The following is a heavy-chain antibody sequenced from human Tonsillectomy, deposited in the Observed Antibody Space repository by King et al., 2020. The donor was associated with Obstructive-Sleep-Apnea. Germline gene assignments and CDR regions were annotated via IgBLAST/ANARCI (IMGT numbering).Heavy chain of an antibody. J-gene: IGHJ4*02. D-gene: IGHD3-10*01. CDR3: APGRTWYYKDGSRPS. CDR2: INHSEDS. Sequence: VQLQQWGAGLLKPSETLSLTCAVYGGPFSGYYWSWIRQPPGKGLEWIGEINHSEDSNYNPSLKSRVTISVDTSKNQFSLKLSSVTAADTAVYYRAPGRTWYYKDGSRPSWGQGTLVTVSS. CDR1: GGPFSGYY. V-gene: IGHV4-34*01.